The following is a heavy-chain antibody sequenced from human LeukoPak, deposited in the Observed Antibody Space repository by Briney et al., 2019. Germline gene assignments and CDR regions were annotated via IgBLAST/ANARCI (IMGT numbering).Heavy chain of an antibody. D-gene: IGHD2-15*01. J-gene: IGHJ6*03. CDR1: GFIFRDFA. CDR2: VSWNRDII. Sequence: PGRSLRLSCAASGFIFRDFAMHWVRQAPGKGLEWVSSVSWNRDIINYADSVRGRFTVSRDNDQNSLYLEMNNLRPDDTALYYCVKSGGYFYMDAWGKGTTVIVSS. CDR3: VKSGGYFYMDA. V-gene: IGHV3-9*01.